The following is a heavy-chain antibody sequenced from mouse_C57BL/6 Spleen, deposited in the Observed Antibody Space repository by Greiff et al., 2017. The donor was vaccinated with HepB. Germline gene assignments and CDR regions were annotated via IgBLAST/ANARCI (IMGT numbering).Heavy chain of an antibody. V-gene: IGHV1-78*01. Sequence: QVQLQQSDAELVKPGASVKISCKVSGYTFTDHTIHWMKQRPEQGLEWIGYIYPRDGSTKYNEKFKGKATLTADKSSSTAYMQLNSLTSEDSAVYFCARERVDYYGSSYYFDYWGQGTTLTVSS. D-gene: IGHD1-1*01. J-gene: IGHJ2*01. CDR2: IYPRDGST. CDR3: ARERVDYYGSSYYFDY. CDR1: GYTFTDHT.